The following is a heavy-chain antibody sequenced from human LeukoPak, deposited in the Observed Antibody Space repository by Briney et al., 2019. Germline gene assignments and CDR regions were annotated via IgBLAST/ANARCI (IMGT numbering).Heavy chain of an antibody. CDR3: ARDLRVAGTGGVDY. J-gene: IGHJ4*02. CDR2: IIPIFGTA. V-gene: IGHV1-69*05. CDR1: GGTFSSYA. D-gene: IGHD6-19*01. Sequence: ASVKVSCKASGGTFSSYAISWVRQAPGQGLEWMGGIIPIFGTANYAQKFQGRVTMTRDMSTSTVYMELSSLRSEDTAVYYCARDLRVAGTGGVDYWGQGTLVTVSS.